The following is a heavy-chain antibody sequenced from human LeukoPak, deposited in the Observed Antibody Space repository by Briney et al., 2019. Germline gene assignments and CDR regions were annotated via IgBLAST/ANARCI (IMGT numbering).Heavy chain of an antibody. CDR3: ARYGYGYGKPIDY. V-gene: IGHV3-11*03. CDR1: GFTFSDCY. D-gene: IGHD5-18*01. Sequence: PGGSLRLSCAASGFTFSDCYMTWIRQAPGKGLEWVSYISDGGSATNYADSVKGRFTISRDNAKNSLYLQMIGLRADDTAVYFCARYGYGYGKPIDYWGLGILVTVSS. CDR2: ISDGGSAT. J-gene: IGHJ4*01.